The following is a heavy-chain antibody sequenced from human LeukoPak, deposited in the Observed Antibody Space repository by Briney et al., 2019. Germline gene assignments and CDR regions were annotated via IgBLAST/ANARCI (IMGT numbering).Heavy chain of an antibody. Sequence: GESLKISCKGSGYRFNTYWIAWVRQMPGKGLGWMGIIYPGYSDTRYSPSFQGQVTISADESISTAYLHWNSLKASDTAMYYCARQADYNVLTGYFKGHLDYWGQGTLVTVSS. D-gene: IGHD3-9*01. CDR3: ARQADYNVLTGYFKGHLDY. J-gene: IGHJ4*02. V-gene: IGHV5-51*01. CDR1: GYRFNTYW. CDR2: IYPGYSDT.